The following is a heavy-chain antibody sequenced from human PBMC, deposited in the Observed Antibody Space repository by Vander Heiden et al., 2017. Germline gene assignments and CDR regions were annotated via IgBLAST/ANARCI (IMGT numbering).Heavy chain of an antibody. CDR2: RWYDESNK. V-gene: IGHV3-33*01. CDR1: GFTFICSC. J-gene: IGHJ4*02. CDR3: ARDQNSGYDSYFDY. Sequence: QLQLVEPGGGVVQPCRSLRRSCAASGFTFICSCFHWVRQPPRQGLEWVAVRWYDESNKYYADSVKGRFTISRDNSKNTLYLQMNSLRAEDTAVYYCARDQNSGYDSYFDYWGQGTLVTVSS. D-gene: IGHD5-12*01.